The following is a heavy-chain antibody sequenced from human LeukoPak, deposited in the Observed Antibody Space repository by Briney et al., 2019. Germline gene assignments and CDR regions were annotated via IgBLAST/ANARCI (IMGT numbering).Heavy chain of an antibody. J-gene: IGHJ4*02. CDR3: ARAQNDYVWGSYRYEFYYFDY. CDR1: GGSISSSSYY. CDR2: IYYSGST. D-gene: IGHD3-16*02. Sequence: PSETLSLTCTVSGGSISSSSYYWGWIRQPPGKGLEWIGSIYYSGSTYYNPSLKSRVTISVDTSKNQFSLKLSSVTAADTAVYYCARAQNDYVWGSYRYEFYYFDYWSQGTLVTVSS. V-gene: IGHV4-39*01.